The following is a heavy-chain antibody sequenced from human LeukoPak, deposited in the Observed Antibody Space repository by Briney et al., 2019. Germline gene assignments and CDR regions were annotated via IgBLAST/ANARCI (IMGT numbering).Heavy chain of an antibody. D-gene: IGHD3-9*01. CDR2: IYSGGST. J-gene: IGHJ6*02. CDR3: AREPPPDYDILTGYSRYGMDV. V-gene: IGHV3-66*01. Sequence: GGSLRLSCAASGFTLSSYSMNWVRQAPGKGLEWVSVIYSGGSTYYADSVKGRFTISRDNSKNTLYLQMNSLRAEDTAVYYCAREPPPDYDILTGYSRYGMDVWGQGTTVTVSS. CDR1: GFTLSSYS.